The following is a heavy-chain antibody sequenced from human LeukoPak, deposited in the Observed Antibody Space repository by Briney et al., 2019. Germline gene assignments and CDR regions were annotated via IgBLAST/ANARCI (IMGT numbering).Heavy chain of an antibody. V-gene: IGHV4-59*01. Sequence: SETLSLTCTVSGGSISSYYWSWTRQPQGKGLEWVGYIYYSGSTNYNPSLKRRVTISVDTSKNQFSLKLSSVTAADTAVYYCARLRSSYYYYYGMDVWGQGTTVTVSS. CDR2: IYYSGST. D-gene: IGHD3-10*01. CDR1: GGSISSYY. CDR3: ARLRSSYYYYYGMDV. J-gene: IGHJ6*02.